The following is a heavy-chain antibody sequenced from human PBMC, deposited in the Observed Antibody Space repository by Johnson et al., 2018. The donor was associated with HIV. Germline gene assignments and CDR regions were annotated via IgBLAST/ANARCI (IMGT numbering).Heavy chain of an antibody. CDR3: ARVGGYNCWSGYYREGPAARDDTFDF. V-gene: IGHV3-20*04. CDR1: GFTFDDYG. CDR2: INWNGGST. J-gene: IGHJ3*01. Sequence: VQLVESGGGVVRPGGSLRLSCAASGFTFDDYGMSWVRQAPGKGLEWVSGINWNGGSTGYADSVKGRFTISRDNAKNSLYLQVNSLRPEDTALYYCARVGGYNCWSGYYREGPAARDDTFDFWGQGTMVTVSS. D-gene: IGHD3-3*01.